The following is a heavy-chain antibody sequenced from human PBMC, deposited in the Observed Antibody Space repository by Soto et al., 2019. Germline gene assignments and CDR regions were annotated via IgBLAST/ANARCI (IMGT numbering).Heavy chain of an antibody. Sequence: SVKVSCKXSGGTFSSYAISWVRQAPGQGLEWMGGIIPIFGTANYAQKFQGRVTITADESTSTAYMELSSLRSEDTAVYYCARPLRGYCSSTSCAKDRNYYYGMDVWGQGTTVTVSS. D-gene: IGHD2-2*01. CDR3: ARPLRGYCSSTSCAKDRNYYYGMDV. J-gene: IGHJ6*02. V-gene: IGHV1-69*13. CDR1: GGTFSSYA. CDR2: IIPIFGTA.